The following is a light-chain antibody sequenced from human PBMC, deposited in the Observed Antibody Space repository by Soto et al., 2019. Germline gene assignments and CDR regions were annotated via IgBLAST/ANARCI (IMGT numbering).Light chain of an antibody. J-gene: IGLJ3*02. CDR3: SAWDDSLSGVL. CDR2: RNN. CDR1: ISNLGSNF. Sequence: QSVLTQPPSASGTPGQRVTISCSGSISNLGSNFIYWYQQLQGAAPKLLISRNNERPSGVPDRFSGSKSGTSASLAISGLRSEDEDDDHCSAWDDSLSGVLFGGGTKVTVL. V-gene: IGLV1-47*01.